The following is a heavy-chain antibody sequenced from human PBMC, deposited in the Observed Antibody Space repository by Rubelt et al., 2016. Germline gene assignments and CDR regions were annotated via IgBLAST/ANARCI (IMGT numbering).Heavy chain of an antibody. CDR1: GFTFSSYS. J-gene: IGHJ5*02. D-gene: IGHD1-26*01. CDR2: ISNSSSYI. Sequence: EVQLLESWGGLVQPGGSLRLSCSASGFTFSSYSMNWVRPAPGKGLEWVSSISNSSSYIYYADSVKGRFTISRDNAKNSLYLQMNNLRAEDTAVYYCARKAVGATGFDPWGQGTLVTVSS. V-gene: IGHV3-21*01. CDR3: ARKAVGATGFDP.